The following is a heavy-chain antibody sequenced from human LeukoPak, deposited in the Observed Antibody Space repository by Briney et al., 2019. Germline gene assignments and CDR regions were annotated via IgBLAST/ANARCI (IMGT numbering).Heavy chain of an antibody. V-gene: IGHV3-23*01. Sequence: PGGSLTLSCAASGFAFRTYAMTWVRQAPARGLEWVAAISGRGDSTYYVDSAEGRFTISRDNPKNTLYLQMNSLRAEDTAVYYCAKARGICGGDCYSNRYGMDVWGQGTTVTVSS. CDR3: AKARGICGGDCYSNRYGMDV. J-gene: IGHJ6*02. D-gene: IGHD2-21*02. CDR1: GFAFRTYA. CDR2: ISGRGDST.